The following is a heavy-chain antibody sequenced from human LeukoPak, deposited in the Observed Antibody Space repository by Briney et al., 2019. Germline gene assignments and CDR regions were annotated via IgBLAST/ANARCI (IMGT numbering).Heavy chain of an antibody. D-gene: IGHD4-17*01. Sequence: PSETLSLTCAVSGGSIGSGGYSWSWIRQPPGKGLEWIGYIYHSGSTYYNPSLKSRVTISVDRSKNQFSLKLSSVTAADTAVYYCARNWGQGPYGDYVYWFDPWGQGTLVTVSS. CDR2: IYHSGST. V-gene: IGHV4-30-2*01. CDR1: GGSIGSGGYS. CDR3: ARNWGQGPYGDYVYWFDP. J-gene: IGHJ5*02.